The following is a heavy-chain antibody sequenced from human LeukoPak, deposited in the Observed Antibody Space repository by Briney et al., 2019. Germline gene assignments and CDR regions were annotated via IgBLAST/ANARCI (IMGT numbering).Heavy chain of an antibody. CDR2: ISSSGGTI. CDR3: ARDSSGYRRFDF. V-gene: IGHV3-48*01. CDR1: GFTFSSYS. D-gene: IGHD3-22*01. J-gene: IGHJ4*02. Sequence: GGSLRLSCAASGFTFSSYSMNWVRQAPGKGLEWVSSISSSGGTIYYADSVKGRFTISRDNVNNSLHLLMNSLRADDTAVYHCARDSSGYRRFDFWGQGTLVTVSS.